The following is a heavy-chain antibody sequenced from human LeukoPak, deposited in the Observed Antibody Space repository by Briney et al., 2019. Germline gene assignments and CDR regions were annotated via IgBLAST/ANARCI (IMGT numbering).Heavy chain of an antibody. Sequence: GASVKVSCKASGGTFSSYAISWVRQAPGQGLEWMGGIIPIFGTANYAQKFQGRVTITADESTSTAYMELSSLRSEDTAVYYCARGESDRVPFDYWGQGTLVTVSS. CDR1: GGTFSSYA. CDR2: IIPIFGTA. CDR3: ARGESDRVPFDY. V-gene: IGHV1-69*13. J-gene: IGHJ4*02. D-gene: IGHD3-10*02.